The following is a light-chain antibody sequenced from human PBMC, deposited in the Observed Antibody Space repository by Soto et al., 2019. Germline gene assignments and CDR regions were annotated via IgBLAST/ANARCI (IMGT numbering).Light chain of an antibody. J-gene: IGLJ1*01. V-gene: IGLV2-23*01. Sequence: SVLTRPASVSGSPGQSITLSCTGTSNDVGTYNLVSWYQQHPGKAPKLIIFEGFKRPSGVSNRFSGSKSGNTASLTISGLQAEDEADYYCSSYAGSTTYVFGTGTKVTVL. CDR1: SNDVGTYNL. CDR3: SSYAGSTTYV. CDR2: EGF.